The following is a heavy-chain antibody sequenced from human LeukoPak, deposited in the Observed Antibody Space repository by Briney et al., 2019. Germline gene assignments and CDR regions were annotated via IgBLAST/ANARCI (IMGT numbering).Heavy chain of an antibody. CDR2: SYYSGGT. D-gene: IGHD1-14*01. CDR3: ARTGVLTADY. CDR1: GDSISSSSYY. Sequence: SETLSLTCTVSGDSISSSSYYWGWIRQPPGKGLEWIGSSYYSGGTYYNPSLNSRVTISVDTSKNQFSLKLSSVTAADTAVYYCARTGVLTADYWGQGTLVTVSS. V-gene: IGHV4-39*01. J-gene: IGHJ4*02.